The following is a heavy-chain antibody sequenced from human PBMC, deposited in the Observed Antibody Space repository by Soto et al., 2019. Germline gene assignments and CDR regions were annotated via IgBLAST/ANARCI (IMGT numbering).Heavy chain of an antibody. Sequence: SVKVSCKTSGYTFTNNDVTWVRQAPGRGLEWMGLITPYNGNTHYAPHLQGRITLATDTSTSTAYLDLKNLISDDTAMYYCATVVPGEVHWLDSWGQGTPVTVSS. CDR2: ITPYNGNT. D-gene: IGHD2-21*01. CDR3: ATVVPGEVHWLDS. J-gene: IGHJ5*01. V-gene: IGHV1-18*04. CDR1: GYTFTNND.